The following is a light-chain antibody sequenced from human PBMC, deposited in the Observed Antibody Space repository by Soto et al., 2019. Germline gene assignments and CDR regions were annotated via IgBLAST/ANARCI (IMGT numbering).Light chain of an antibody. CDR1: QAITSW. Sequence: DIPVTQSPSSVSASVGDRVTITCRASQAITSWLAWYQQKPGRAPKLLIYSASSLQSGAPSRFTGSGSGTEFTLTITSLQPDDAAVYYCQQTRSFPLTFGGGTKVEI. CDR2: SAS. J-gene: IGKJ4*01. V-gene: IGKV1-12*01. CDR3: QQTRSFPLT.